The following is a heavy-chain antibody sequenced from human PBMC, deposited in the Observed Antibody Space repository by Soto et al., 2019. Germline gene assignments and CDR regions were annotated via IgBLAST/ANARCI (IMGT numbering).Heavy chain of an antibody. Sequence: PSETLSLTCAVSGYSISSGYYWGWIRQPPGKGLEWIGSIYHSGSTYNNPSLKSRVTISVDTSKNQFSLKLSSVTAADTAVYYCARVGGYGMDVWGQGTTVTVYS. D-gene: IGHD3-10*01. CDR1: GYSISSGYY. J-gene: IGHJ6*02. CDR3: ARVGGYGMDV. CDR2: IYHSGST. V-gene: IGHV4-38-2*01.